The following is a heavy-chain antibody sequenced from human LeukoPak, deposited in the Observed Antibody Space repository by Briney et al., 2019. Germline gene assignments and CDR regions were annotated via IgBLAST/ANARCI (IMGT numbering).Heavy chain of an antibody. CDR3: ARGSIVGATLYYFDY. Sequence: GASVKVSCKASGYTFTGYYMHWVRQAPGQGLEWMGWINPNSGGTNYAQKFQGWVTMTRDTSISTAYMELSRLGSDDTAVYYCARGSIVGATLYYFDYWGQGTLVTVSS. V-gene: IGHV1-2*04. CDR2: INPNSGGT. J-gene: IGHJ4*02. D-gene: IGHD1-26*01. CDR1: GYTFTGYY.